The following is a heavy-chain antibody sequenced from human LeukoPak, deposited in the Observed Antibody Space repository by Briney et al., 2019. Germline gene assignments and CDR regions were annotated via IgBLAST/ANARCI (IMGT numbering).Heavy chain of an antibody. D-gene: IGHD3-3*01. J-gene: IGHJ6*03. CDR3: ARSYDFWSGYMDV. CDR1: GFTFSTYA. Sequence: GGSLRLSCAASGFTFSTYAMHWVRQTPGKGLEYVSGISSNGGSTFYANSVNGRFTIFRDNSETTVYLQMGSLRTEDMAVYYCARSYDFWSGYMDVWGKGTTVTVSS. CDR2: ISSNGGST. V-gene: IGHV3-64*01.